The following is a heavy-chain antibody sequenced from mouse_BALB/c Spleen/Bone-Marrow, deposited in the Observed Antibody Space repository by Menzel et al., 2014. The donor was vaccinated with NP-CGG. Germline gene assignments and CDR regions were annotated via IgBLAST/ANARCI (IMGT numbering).Heavy chain of an antibody. Sequence: VQGVESGAELVKPGASVKLSCKASGYTFTSYYMYWVKQRPGQGLEWIGEINPSNGGTNFNEKFKSRATLTVDKSSSTAYMQLSSLTSEDSAVYYCTRRRTWDFDYWGQGTTLTVSS. V-gene: IGHV1S81*02. CDR3: TRRRTWDFDY. CDR2: INPSNGGT. J-gene: IGHJ2*01. CDR1: GYTFTSYY. D-gene: IGHD4-1*01.